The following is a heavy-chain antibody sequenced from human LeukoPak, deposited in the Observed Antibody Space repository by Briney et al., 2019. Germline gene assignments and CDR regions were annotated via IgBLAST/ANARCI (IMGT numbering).Heavy chain of an antibody. CDR3: ARGEQQLVYYYYGMDV. CDR2: IYYSGST. J-gene: IGHJ6*02. Sequence: SETLSLTCTVSGGSMSSYYWSWIRQPPGKGLEWIGYIYYSGSTNYTPSLKSRVTISVDTSKNQFSLKLSSVTAADTAVYYCARGEQQLVYYYYGMDVWGQGTKVTVSS. CDR1: GGSMSSYY. D-gene: IGHD6-13*01. V-gene: IGHV4-59*01.